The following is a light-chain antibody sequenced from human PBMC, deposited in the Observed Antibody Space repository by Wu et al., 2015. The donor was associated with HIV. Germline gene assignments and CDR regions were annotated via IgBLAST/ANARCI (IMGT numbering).Light chain of an antibody. J-gene: IGKJ1*01. CDR3: QQSYSTPRT. CDR2: ATS. Sequence: XIQMTQSPSSLSASVGDRVTVTCRASQTISSYLNWYQHKPGKAPRLLIYATSNLQSGVPSRFSGSGSGTAFTLTISSLQPEDFATYYCQQSYSTPRTFGQGTKVEIK. CDR1: QTISSY. V-gene: IGKV1-39*01.